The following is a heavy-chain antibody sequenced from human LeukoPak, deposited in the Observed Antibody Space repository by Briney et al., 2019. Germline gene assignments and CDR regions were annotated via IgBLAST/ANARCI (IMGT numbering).Heavy chain of an antibody. CDR1: GGSISSGSYY. V-gene: IGHV4-61*02. CDR2: IYTSGST. J-gene: IGHJ4*02. Sequence: SETLSLTCTVSGGSISSGSYYWSWIRQPAGKGLEWIGRIYTSGSTNYNPSLKSRVTISVDTSKNQFSLKLSSVTAADTAVYYCARYGYYYGSSGYYQQYFDYWGQGTLVTVSS. CDR3: ARYGYYYGSSGYYQQYFDY. D-gene: IGHD3-22*01.